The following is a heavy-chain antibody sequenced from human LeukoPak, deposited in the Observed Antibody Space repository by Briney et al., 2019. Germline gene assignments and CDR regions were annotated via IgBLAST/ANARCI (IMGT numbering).Heavy chain of an antibody. CDR3: ARQRRGYLYFDY. D-gene: IGHD5-18*01. CDR1: GGSISSSSYY. CDR2: IYYSGST. J-gene: IGHJ4*02. Sequence: SETLSLTCTVSGGSISSSSYYWGWIRQPPGKGLEWIGSIYYSGSTYCNPSLKSRVTISVDTSKNQFSLKLSSVTAADTAVYYCARQRRGYLYFDYWGQGTLVTVSS. V-gene: IGHV4-39*01.